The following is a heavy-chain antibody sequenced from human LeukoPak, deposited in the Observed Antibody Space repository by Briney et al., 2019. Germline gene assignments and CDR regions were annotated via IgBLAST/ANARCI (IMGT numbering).Heavy chain of an antibody. CDR1: GGSFSGYY. D-gene: IGHD3-10*01. CDR2: INHSGST. Sequence: SETLSLTCAVDGGSFSGYYWSWIRQPPGKWLEWIGEINHSGSTNYNPSLKSRVTISVDTSKNQFSLKLSSVTAADTAVYYCARHLITMVRGAPYRGFGYWGQGTLVTVSS. V-gene: IGHV4-34*01. CDR3: ARHLITMVRGAPYRGFGY. J-gene: IGHJ4*02.